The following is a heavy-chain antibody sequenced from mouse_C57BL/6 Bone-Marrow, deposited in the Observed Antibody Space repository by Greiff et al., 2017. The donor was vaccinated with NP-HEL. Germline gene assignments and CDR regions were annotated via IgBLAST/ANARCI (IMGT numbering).Heavy chain of an antibody. J-gene: IGHJ2*01. D-gene: IGHD3-2*02. CDR1: GFTFSDYG. V-gene: IGHV5-17*01. CDR3: AGRGRQRRLRGYFDY. CDR2: ISSGSSPI. Sequence: EVKLMESGGGLVKPGGSLKLSCAASGFTFSDYGMHWVRQAPEKGLEWVAYISSGSSPIYYADTVKGRFTISRDNAKNTLFLQMTRRRTEDTAMYYCAGRGRQRRLRGYFDYWGQGTTLTVSA.